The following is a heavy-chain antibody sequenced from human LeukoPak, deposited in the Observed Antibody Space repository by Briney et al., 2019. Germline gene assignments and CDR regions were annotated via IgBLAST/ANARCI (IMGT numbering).Heavy chain of an antibody. Sequence: PGGCLRLSRTASRFTLSSYSMKWVRPAPGKGVEWVSSIYSSSSYIYYADSVKGRFTISRDNAKNSLYLQMNSLRAEDTAVYYCARDRAPGSWFSPTAFDIWGQGTMVTVSS. V-gene: IGHV3-21*01. CDR2: IYSSSSYI. CDR3: ARDRAPGSWFSPTAFDI. D-gene: IGHD6-13*01. CDR1: RFTLSSYS. J-gene: IGHJ3*02.